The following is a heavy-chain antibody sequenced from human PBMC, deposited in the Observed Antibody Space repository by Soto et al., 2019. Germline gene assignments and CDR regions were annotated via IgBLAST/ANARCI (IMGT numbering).Heavy chain of an antibody. Sequence: SETLSLTCAISDGSFSGYYWSWIRQPPGKGLEWIGEINHDGITNYNPSLKSRVTISLDTSKNQFSLKLTSVTAADTAVYYCAGRYCTGGSCYRPWGQGTLVTVSS. CDR1: DGSFSGYY. CDR2: INHDGIT. J-gene: IGHJ4*02. CDR3: AGRYCTGGSCYRP. V-gene: IGHV4-34*01. D-gene: IGHD2-15*01.